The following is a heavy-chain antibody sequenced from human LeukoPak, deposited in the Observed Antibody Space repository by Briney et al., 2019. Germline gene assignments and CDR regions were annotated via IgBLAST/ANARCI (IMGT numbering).Heavy chain of an antibody. D-gene: IGHD2-2*01. CDR3: ARVLRYCSSTSCQEEDY. CDR2: ISSSSSYI. J-gene: IGHJ4*02. CDR1: GFTFSSYS. V-gene: IGHV3-21*01. Sequence: GGSLRLSCAASGFTFSSYSMNWVRQAPGKGLEWVSSISSSSSYIYYADSVKGRYTISRDNAKNSLYLQMNSLRAEDTAVYYWARVLRYCSSTSCQEEDYWGQGTLVTVSS.